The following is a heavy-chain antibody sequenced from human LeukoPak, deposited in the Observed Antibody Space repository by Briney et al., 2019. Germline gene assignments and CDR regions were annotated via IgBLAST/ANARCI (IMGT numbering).Heavy chain of an antibody. CDR2: ISSSSSYI. V-gene: IGHV3-21*01. CDR1: GFTFSSYS. Sequence: GGSLRLSCAASGFTFSSYSMNWVRQAPEKGLEWVSSISSSSSYIYYADSVKGRFTISRDNAKNSLYLQMNSLRAEDTAVYYCARTHRLIAAAGTVDYWGQGTLVTVSS. J-gene: IGHJ4*02. D-gene: IGHD6-13*01. CDR3: ARTHRLIAAAGTVDY.